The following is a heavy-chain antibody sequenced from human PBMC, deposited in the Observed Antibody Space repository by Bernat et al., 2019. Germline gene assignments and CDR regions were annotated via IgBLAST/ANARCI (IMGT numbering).Heavy chain of an antibody. CDR2: ISASAGIT. Sequence: EVQLLESGGDSVQPGGSLRLSCAASGFTFSSYAMSWVRQAPGKGLEWVSTISASAGITYYADSVKGRFTISRDNSKNTLYLQMNTLRAEDTALYYCTKRVARSGKWYYFDYWGQGTLVTVSS. CDR1: GFTFSSYA. V-gene: IGHV3-23*01. J-gene: IGHJ4*02. CDR3: TKRVARSGKWYYFDY. D-gene: IGHD2-8*01.